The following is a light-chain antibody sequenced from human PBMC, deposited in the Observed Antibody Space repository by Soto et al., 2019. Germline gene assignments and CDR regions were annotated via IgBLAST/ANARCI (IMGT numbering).Light chain of an antibody. CDR3: QQYKSSSPLT. CDR2: DAS. J-gene: IGKJ4*01. Sequence: DIQMTQSPSTLSASVGDRVTITCRASESISTWLAWYQQKPGKAPKLLIFDASSLESGVPSRFGGSGSGTEFTLTISSLQPDDFATYYCQQYKSSSPLTFGGGSKVEIK. V-gene: IGKV1-5*01. CDR1: ESISTW.